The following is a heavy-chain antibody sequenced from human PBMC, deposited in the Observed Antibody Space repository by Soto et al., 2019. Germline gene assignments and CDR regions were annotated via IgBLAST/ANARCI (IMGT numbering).Heavy chain of an antibody. Sequence: SETLSLTCTVSGGSISSSSYYWGWIRQPPGKGLEWIGSIYYSGSTYYNPSLKSRVTISVDTSKNQFSLKLSSVTAADTAVYYCARGAQPKRNTVTRRIRDYYYYYYMDVWGKGTTVTVSS. D-gene: IGHD4-17*01. CDR1: GGSISSSSYY. V-gene: IGHV4-39*01. CDR2: IYYSGST. J-gene: IGHJ6*03. CDR3: ARGAQPKRNTVTRRIRDYYYYYYMDV.